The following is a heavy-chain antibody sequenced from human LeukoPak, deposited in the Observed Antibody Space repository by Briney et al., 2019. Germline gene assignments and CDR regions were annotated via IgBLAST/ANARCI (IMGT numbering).Heavy chain of an antibody. V-gene: IGHV3-23*01. CDR2: ISGSGGST. J-gene: IGHJ4*02. CDR3: AKDLNHYSSQGRRIAAAGIDY. D-gene: IGHD6-13*01. Sequence: PGGSLRLSCAASGFTFSSYAMSWVRQAPGKGLEWVSAISGSGGSTYYADSVKGRFTISRDNSKNTLYLQMNSLRAEDTAVYYCAKDLNHYSSQGRRIAAAGIDYWGQGTLVTVSS. CDR1: GFTFSSYA.